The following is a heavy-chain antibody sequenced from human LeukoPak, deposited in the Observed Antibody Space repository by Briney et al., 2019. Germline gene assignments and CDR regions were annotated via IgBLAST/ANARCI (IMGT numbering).Heavy chain of an antibody. CDR2: IKQDGSEK. D-gene: IGHD6-19*01. V-gene: IGHV3-7*04. Sequence: PGGSLRLSRAASRFTFINHAMSWVRQAPGKGLEWVANIKQDGSEKYYVDSVKGRFTISRDNARNTLYLQMNSLRDEDTGVYYCARVAVADYWGQGTLVTVSS. CDR1: RFTFINHA. J-gene: IGHJ4*02. CDR3: ARVAVADY.